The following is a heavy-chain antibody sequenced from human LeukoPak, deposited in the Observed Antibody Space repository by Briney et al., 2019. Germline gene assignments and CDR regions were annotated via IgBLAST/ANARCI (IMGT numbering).Heavy chain of an antibody. D-gene: IGHD6-6*01. CDR3: AGGIAARPLYYYGLDV. Sequence: GGSLRLSCAASGFTFSSYAMSWVRQAPGKGLEWVSVISVSGANTYYADSVKGRFTISRDNSKNTLYLQMNSLRAEDTAVYYCAGGIAARPLYYYGLDVWSQGTTVTVSS. V-gene: IGHV3-23*01. CDR2: ISVSGANT. CDR1: GFTFSSYA. J-gene: IGHJ6*02.